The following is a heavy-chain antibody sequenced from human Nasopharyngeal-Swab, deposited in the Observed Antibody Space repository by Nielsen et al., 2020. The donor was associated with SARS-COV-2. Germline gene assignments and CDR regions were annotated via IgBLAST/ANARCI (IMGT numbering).Heavy chain of an antibody. CDR2: ISSTSTYT. V-gene: IGHV3-21*01. CDR1: GITFSNAW. CDR3: ARAGGSGTYPNWFDP. D-gene: IGHD3-10*01. Sequence: GESLKISCAASGITFSNAWMSWVRQAPGKGLEWVSSISSTSTYTYYADSVKGRFTISRDTAKNSLYLQMNSLRADDTAVYYCARAGGSGTYPNWFDPWGQGTLVTVSS. J-gene: IGHJ5*02.